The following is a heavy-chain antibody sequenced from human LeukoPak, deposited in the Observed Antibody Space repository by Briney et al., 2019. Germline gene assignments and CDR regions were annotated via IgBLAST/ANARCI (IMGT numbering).Heavy chain of an antibody. Sequence: GASVKVSCEASGYTFTSSYIHWLRQAPGQGPEWMGWINPGNGNTNYRQKFQGRVTMTRDTSINTAYMEMAGLRSGDTAVYYCAKSWSYTTYDSWGQGTLVIVSS. CDR1: GYTFTSSY. J-gene: IGHJ4*02. D-gene: IGHD1-1*01. CDR2: INPGNGNT. CDR3: AKSWSYTTYDS. V-gene: IGHV1-2*02.